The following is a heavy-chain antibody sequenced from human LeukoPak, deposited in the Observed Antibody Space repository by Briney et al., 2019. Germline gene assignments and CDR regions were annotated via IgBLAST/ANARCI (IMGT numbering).Heavy chain of an antibody. CDR3: ARRGQAAGSKGAFDY. CDR2: IDYSGTT. D-gene: IGHD6-13*01. Sequence: PSETLSLTCTVSGGSISSTSYYWAWIRQPPGRGLEWIGSIDYSGTTYYSPSLKSRVTISVDTSKNQFSLKLSSVTASDTAKYFCARRGQAAGSKGAFDYWGQGTLVTVSS. J-gene: IGHJ4*02. CDR1: GGSISSTSYY. V-gene: IGHV4-39*01.